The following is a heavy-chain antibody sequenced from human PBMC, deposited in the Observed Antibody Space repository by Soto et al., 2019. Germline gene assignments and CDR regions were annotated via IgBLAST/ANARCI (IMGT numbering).Heavy chain of an antibody. J-gene: IGHJ6*02. CDR3: SRTNVLLWFGELYYSGMDV. Sequence: GESLKISCKGSGYSFTSYWIGWVRQMPGKGLEWMGIIYPGDSDTRYSPSFQGQVTISADKSISTAYLQWSSLKASDTAMYYCSRTNVLLWFGELYYSGMDVWGQGTTVTVSS. CDR1: GYSFTSYW. D-gene: IGHD3-10*01. V-gene: IGHV5-51*01. CDR2: IYPGDSDT.